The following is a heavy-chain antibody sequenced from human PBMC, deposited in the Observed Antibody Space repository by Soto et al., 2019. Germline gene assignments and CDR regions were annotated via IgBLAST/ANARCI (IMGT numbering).Heavy chain of an antibody. CDR3: AKALGYCSGGSCYSVPYYYYGMDV. Sequence: EVQLLESGGGLVQPGGSLRLSCAASGFTFSSYAMSWVRQAPGKGLEWVSAISGSGGNTYYADSVKGRFTISRDNSKNTLYLQMNSLRAEDTAVYYCAKALGYCSGGSCYSVPYYYYGMDVWGQGTTVTVSS. CDR2: ISGSGGNT. J-gene: IGHJ6*02. V-gene: IGHV3-23*01. D-gene: IGHD2-15*01. CDR1: GFTFSSYA.